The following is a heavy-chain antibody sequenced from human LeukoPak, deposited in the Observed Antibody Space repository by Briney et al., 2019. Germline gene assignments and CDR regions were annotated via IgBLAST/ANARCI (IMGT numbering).Heavy chain of an antibody. J-gene: IGHJ5*02. CDR1: GYTFTSFG. CDR3: ARDYCSSTSCYFGWFDP. V-gene: IGHV1-18*01. CDR2: ISAYNGNT. Sequence: GASVKVSCKASGYTFTSFGISWVRQAPGQGLEWMGWISAYNGNTNYAQKLLGRVTMTTDTSTSTVYMELRSLRSDDTAVYYCARDYCSSTSCYFGWFDPWGQGTLVTVSS. D-gene: IGHD2-2*01.